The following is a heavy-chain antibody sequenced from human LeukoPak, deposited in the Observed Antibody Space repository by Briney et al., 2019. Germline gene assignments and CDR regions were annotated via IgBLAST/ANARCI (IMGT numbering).Heavy chain of an antibody. CDR1: GYTFTGYY. Sequence: ASVKVSCKASGYTFTGYYMHWVRQAPGQGLEWMGWINPNSGGTNYAPKFQGRVTMTRDTSISTAYMELSRLRSDDTAVYYCARIPSDYDSGDYWGQGTRVTVSS. CDR3: ARIPSDYDSGDY. CDR2: INPNSGGT. V-gene: IGHV1-2*02. D-gene: IGHD3-22*01. J-gene: IGHJ4*02.